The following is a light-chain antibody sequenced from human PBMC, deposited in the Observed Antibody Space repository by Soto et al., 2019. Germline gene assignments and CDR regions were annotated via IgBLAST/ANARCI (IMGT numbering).Light chain of an antibody. Sequence: DFQMTQSPYSLSASVGDRVTITCRASQDISDHLAWYQHKPGKVPKLLIYEASTLQSGVPSRFSGGGSGTDFTLTISSLQPEDVATYYCQKYNRTPRTFGQGTKVELK. CDR1: QDISDH. V-gene: IGKV1-27*01. J-gene: IGKJ1*01. CDR2: EAS. CDR3: QKYNRTPRT.